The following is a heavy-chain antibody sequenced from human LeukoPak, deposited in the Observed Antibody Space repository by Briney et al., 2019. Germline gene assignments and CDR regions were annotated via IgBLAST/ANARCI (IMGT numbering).Heavy chain of an antibody. CDR3: ARTSDFWSGYHDY. CDR2: IYYSGST. Sequence: SETLSLTCTVSGASIRSSNYYWGWIRQPPGKGLEWIGSIYYSGSTYYNPSLKSRVTISVDTSKNQFSLKLSSVTAADTAVYYCARTSDFWSGYHDYWGQGTLVTVSS. V-gene: IGHV4-39*01. D-gene: IGHD3-3*01. J-gene: IGHJ4*02. CDR1: GASIRSSNYY.